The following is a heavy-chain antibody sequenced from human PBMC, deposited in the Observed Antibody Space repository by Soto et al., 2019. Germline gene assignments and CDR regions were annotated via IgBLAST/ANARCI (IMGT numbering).Heavy chain of an antibody. Sequence: KAXATLSLTCAVSGGSISTYYWSCIRQPPGKGLEWLGYIFYTVSTDYNPSLKGRVTISLDTSKNQFSLKLTSVTAADTAVYYCERLNRGTYDYWGQGALVTVSS. CDR1: GGSISTYY. CDR2: IFYTVST. J-gene: IGHJ4*02. V-gene: IGHV4-59*01. CDR3: ERLNRGTYDY.